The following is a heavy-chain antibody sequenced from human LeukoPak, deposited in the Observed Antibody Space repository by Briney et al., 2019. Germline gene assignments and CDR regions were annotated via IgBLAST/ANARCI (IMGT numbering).Heavy chain of an antibody. CDR2: IIPILGIA. CDR3: ARAAGYSSSWFTY. V-gene: IGHV1-69*04. Sequence: ASVKVSCKASGGTFSSYAISWVRQAPGQGLEWMGRIIPILGIANYAQKFQGRVTITADKSTSTACMELSSLRSEDTAVYYCARAAGYSSSWFTYWGQGTLVTVSS. CDR1: GGTFSSYA. J-gene: IGHJ4*02. D-gene: IGHD6-13*01.